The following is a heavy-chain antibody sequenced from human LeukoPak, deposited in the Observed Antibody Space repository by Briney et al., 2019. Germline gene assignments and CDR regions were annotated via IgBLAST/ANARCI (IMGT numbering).Heavy chain of an antibody. J-gene: IGHJ4*02. CDR1: GFTFSSSA. V-gene: IGHV3-23*01. D-gene: IGHD1-26*01. CDR3: AKAGSIRFDY. CDR2: ISGSGSGGST. Sequence: GGSLRLSCAASGFTFSSSAMSWVRQAPGKGLEWVSGISGSGSGGSTYYADSVKGLFTISRDNSKTTLYLQMNSLRAEDTAIYYCAKAGSIRFDYWGQGTLVTVSS.